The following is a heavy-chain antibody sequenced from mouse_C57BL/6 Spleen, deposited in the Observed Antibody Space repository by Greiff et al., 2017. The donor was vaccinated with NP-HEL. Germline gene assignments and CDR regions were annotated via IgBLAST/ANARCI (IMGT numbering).Heavy chain of an antibody. CDR3: ARDWYGAY. D-gene: IGHD2-14*01. CDR2: IDPSDSET. Sequence: QVHVKQSGAELVRPGSSVKLSCKASGYTFTSYWMHWVKQRPIQGLEWIGNIDPSDSETHYNQKFKDKATLTVDKSSSTAYMQLSSLTSEDSAVYYCARDWYGAYWGQGTLVTVSA. CDR1: GYTFTSYW. J-gene: IGHJ3*01. V-gene: IGHV1-52*01.